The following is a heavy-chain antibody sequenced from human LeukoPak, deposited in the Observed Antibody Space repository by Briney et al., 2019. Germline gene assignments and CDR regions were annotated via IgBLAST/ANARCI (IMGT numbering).Heavy chain of an antibody. V-gene: IGHV3-21*01. CDR3: ARGVRNYGDPPDYYYGKDV. D-gene: IGHD4-17*01. Sequence: GGSLRLSCAASGFTFSSYSMNWVRQAPGKGLEWVSSISSSSSYIYYADSVKGRFTISRDNAKNSLYLQMNSLRAEDTAVYYCARGVRNYGDPPDYYYGKDVWGQGTTVTVSS. J-gene: IGHJ6*02. CDR2: ISSSSSYI. CDR1: GFTFSSYS.